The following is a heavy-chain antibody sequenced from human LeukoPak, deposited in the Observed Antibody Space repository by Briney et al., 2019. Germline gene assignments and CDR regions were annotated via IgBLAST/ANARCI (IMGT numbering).Heavy chain of an antibody. J-gene: IGHJ4*02. Sequence: GSLRLSCAASGFTFSSYAMSWVRQAPGKGLEWVSGISGSGGKTYYADSLKGRFTISRDNSRNTLYLQMNSLRAEDTAVYYCAKDHNVYCSGGSCYLYYFDYWGQGTLVTVSS. CDR3: AKDHNVYCSGGSCYLYYFDY. CDR1: GFTFSSYA. D-gene: IGHD2-15*01. V-gene: IGHV3-23*01. CDR2: ISGSGGKT.